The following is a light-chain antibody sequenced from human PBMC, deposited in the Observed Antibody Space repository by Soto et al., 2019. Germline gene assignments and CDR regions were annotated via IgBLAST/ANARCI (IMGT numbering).Light chain of an antibody. CDR2: DVS. V-gene: IGLV2-14*03. CDR1: SSDVGGYNY. Sequence: QSVLTQPASVSGSPGQSITISCTGTSSDVGGYNYVSWYQHHPGKVPQLMIYDVSNRPSGVSNRFSGPKSGNTASLTISGLQAEDEADYHCYSYTSSNTYVFGTGTKVTVL. J-gene: IGLJ1*01. CDR3: YSYTSSNTYV.